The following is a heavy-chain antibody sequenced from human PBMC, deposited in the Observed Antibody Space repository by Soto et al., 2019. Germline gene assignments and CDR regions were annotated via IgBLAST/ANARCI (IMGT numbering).Heavy chain of an antibody. J-gene: IGHJ4*02. CDR1: GFSLTTRGMS. V-gene: IGHV2-70*12. CDR2: MEWDDES. Sequence: SGPTLVNPTQTLTLTCTFSGFSLTTRGMSVTWIRQPPGKALEWLARMEWDDESFYSTSLRTRLTVSKDTSKNQVVLTMTNMDPVDTAIFYCAHRYCSGGSCYIFDYWGQGTLVTVSS. CDR3: AHRYCSGGSCYIFDY. D-gene: IGHD2-15*01.